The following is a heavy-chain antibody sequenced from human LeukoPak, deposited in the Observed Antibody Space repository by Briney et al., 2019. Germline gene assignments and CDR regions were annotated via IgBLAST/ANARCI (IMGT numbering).Heavy chain of an antibody. J-gene: IGHJ4*02. V-gene: IGHV3-74*01. CDR2: INGDGSSA. CDR3: ARDLHSYGYVEYYFDQ. D-gene: IGHD5-18*01. Sequence: PGGSLRLSCAASGFTFNNYWMHWVRQAPGKGLVWVSRINGDGSSASYADSVKGRVTISRDNAKNTLYLQMNSLRAEDTAVYFCARDLHSYGYVEYYFDQWGQGTLVTVSS. CDR1: GFTFNNYW.